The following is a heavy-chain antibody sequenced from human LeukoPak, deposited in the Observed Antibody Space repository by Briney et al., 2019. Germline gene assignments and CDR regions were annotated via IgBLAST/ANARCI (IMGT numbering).Heavy chain of an antibody. CDR1: GGSFSGYY. CDR3: ARGMGDVWGSYRYRVYYFDY. CDR2: INHSGST. V-gene: IGHV4-34*01. J-gene: IGHJ4*02. D-gene: IGHD3-16*02. Sequence: PSETLSLTCAVYGGSFSGYYWSWIRQPPGKGLEWIGEINHSGSTNYNPSLKSRATISVDTSKNQFSLKLSSVTAADTAVYYCARGMGDVWGSYRYRVYYFDYWGQGTLVTVSS.